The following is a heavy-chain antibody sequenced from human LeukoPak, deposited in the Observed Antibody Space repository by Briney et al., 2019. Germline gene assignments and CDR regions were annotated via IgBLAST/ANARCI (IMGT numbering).Heavy chain of an antibody. CDR1: GYSISSGYY. V-gene: IGHV4-38-2*02. Sequence: PSETLSLTCTVSGYSISSGYYWGWIRQPPGKGLEWIGSIYHSGSTYYNPSLKSRVTMSVDTSKNQFSLKLSSVTAADTAVYYCARVPLEGIVVVTATYFDYWGQGTLVTVSS. J-gene: IGHJ4*02. D-gene: IGHD2-21*02. CDR3: ARVPLEGIVVVTATYFDY. CDR2: IYHSGST.